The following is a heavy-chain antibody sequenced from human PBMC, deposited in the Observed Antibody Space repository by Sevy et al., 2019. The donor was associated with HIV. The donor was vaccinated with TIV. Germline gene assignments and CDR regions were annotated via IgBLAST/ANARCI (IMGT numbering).Heavy chain of an antibody. CDR2: ISSSSSYI. D-gene: IGHD5-18*01. CDR3: ARGGYNYGDAFDI. Sequence: GGSLRLSCAASGFTFSSYSMNWVRQAPGKGLEWVSSISSSSSYIYYADSVKGRFTISRDNAKNSMYLQMNSLRAEDTAVYYCARGGYNYGDAFDIWGQGTMVTVSS. CDR1: GFTFSSYS. J-gene: IGHJ3*02. V-gene: IGHV3-21*01.